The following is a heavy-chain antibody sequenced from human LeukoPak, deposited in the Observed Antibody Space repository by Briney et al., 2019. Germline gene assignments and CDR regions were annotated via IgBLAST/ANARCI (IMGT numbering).Heavy chain of an antibody. Sequence: GGSLRLSCAASGFTFDDYAMHWVRQAPGKGLEWVSLISWDGGSTYYVDSVKGRFTISRDNSKNSLYLQMNSLRAEDTALYYCARAERRGYDFWSGYLPDYWGQGTLVTVSS. CDR3: ARAERRGYDFWSGYLPDY. J-gene: IGHJ4*02. CDR2: ISWDGGST. CDR1: GFTFDDYA. D-gene: IGHD3-3*01. V-gene: IGHV3-43D*03.